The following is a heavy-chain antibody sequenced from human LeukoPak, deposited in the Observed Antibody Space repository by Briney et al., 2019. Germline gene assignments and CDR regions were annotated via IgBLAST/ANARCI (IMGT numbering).Heavy chain of an antibody. J-gene: IGHJ4*02. Sequence: SETLSLTCNVSGYSVSSGYYWGWIRQPPGKGLEWIGSIYHSGSTNYNPSLKSRVTISLDTSKNQFSLKLNSVTAADTAVYYCARDSNRYSGSPGNYWGQGTLVTVSS. CDR2: IYHSGST. CDR3: ARDSNRYSGSPGNY. D-gene: IGHD1-26*01. CDR1: GYSVSSGYY. V-gene: IGHV4-38-2*02.